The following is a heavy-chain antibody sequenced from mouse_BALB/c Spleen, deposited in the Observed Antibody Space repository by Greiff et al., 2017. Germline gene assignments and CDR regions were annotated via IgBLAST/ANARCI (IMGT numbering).Heavy chain of an antibody. V-gene: IGHV1-80*01. CDR2: IYPGDGDT. J-gene: IGHJ3*01. CDR1: GYAFSSYW. Sequence: QVQLQQSGAELVRPGSSVKISCKASGYAFSSYWMNWVKQRPGQGLEWIGQIYPGDGDTNYNGKFKGKATLTADKSSSTAYMQLSSLTSEDSAVYFCARGITPWFAYWGQGTLVTVSA. CDR3: ARGITPWFAY. D-gene: IGHD1-1*01.